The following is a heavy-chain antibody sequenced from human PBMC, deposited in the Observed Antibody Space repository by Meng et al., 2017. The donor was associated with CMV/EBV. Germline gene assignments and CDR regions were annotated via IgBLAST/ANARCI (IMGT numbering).Heavy chain of an antibody. CDR2: IYYSGST. Sequence: SETLSLTCSVSGGPIDSGGYYWSWIRQPPGKGLEWVGYIYYSGSTNYNPSLKSRVTISVDTSKNQFSLRLSSVTAADTAVYYCARGAGYSSSWYPYYYGMDVWGQGTTVTVSS. D-gene: IGHD6-13*01. V-gene: IGHV4-61*08. CDR3: ARGAGYSSSWYPYYYGMDV. CDR1: GGPIDSGGYY. J-gene: IGHJ6*02.